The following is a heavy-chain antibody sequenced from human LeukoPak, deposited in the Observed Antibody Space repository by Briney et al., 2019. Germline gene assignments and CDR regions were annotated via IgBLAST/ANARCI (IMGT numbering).Heavy chain of an antibody. D-gene: IGHD5-24*01. CDR2: INPSGGST. V-gene: IGHV1-46*01. CDR3: ARDLGTGWLQLLPGFDY. J-gene: IGHJ4*02. Sequence: ASVKVSCKASGYTFTSYYMHWVRQAPGQGLEWMGIINPSGGSTSYAQKFQGRVTMTRDTSTSTVYMELSSLRSEDTAVYYCARDLGTGWLQLLPGFDYWGQGTPVTVSS. CDR1: GYTFTSYY.